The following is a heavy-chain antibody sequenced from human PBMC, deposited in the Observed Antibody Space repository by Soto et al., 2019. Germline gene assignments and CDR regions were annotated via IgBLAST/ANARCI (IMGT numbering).Heavy chain of an antibody. CDR3: PHRSGYNYGTADY. J-gene: IGHJ4*02. CDR2: IYWDDDR. V-gene: IGHV2-5*02. D-gene: IGHD5-18*01. Sequence: QITLKESGPTLVKPTQTLTLTCTFSGFSLSTSGVGVGWIRQPPVKALEWLALIYWDDDRRYSPSLKSTLTITKDTSKNQVVPTMNYVNPVATAPYYCPHRSGYNYGTADYWGQGTVYTVAS. CDR1: GFSLSTSGVG.